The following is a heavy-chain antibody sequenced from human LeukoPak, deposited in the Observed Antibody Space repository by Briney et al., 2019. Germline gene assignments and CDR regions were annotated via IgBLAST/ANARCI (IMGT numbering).Heavy chain of an antibody. CDR3: ARHDPPFTYYDYIWGSYRTPFDY. D-gene: IGHD3-16*02. CDR2: IYYSGST. Sequence: TSETLSLTCTVSGGSISSSSYYWGWIRQPPGKGLEWIGSIYYSGSTYYNPSLKSRVTISVDTSKNQFSLKLSSVTAADTAVYYCARHDPPFTYYDYIWGSYRTPFDYWGQGTLVTVSS. CDR1: GGSISSSSYY. V-gene: IGHV4-39*01. J-gene: IGHJ4*02.